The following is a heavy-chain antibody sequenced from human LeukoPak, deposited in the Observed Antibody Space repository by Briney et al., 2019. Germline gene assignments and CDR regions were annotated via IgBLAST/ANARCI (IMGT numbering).Heavy chain of an antibody. J-gene: IGHJ4*02. CDR2: ISYDGSNK. V-gene: IGHV3-30*03. D-gene: IGHD4/OR15-4a*01. Sequence: GVSLRLSCAASGFTFSSYGMHWVRQAPGKGLEWVAVISYDGSNKYYADSVKGRFTISRDSAKNTLYLQMNSLRVGDTAVYYCSPIGAGYWGQGTLVTVSS. CDR3: SPIGAGY. CDR1: GFTFSSYG.